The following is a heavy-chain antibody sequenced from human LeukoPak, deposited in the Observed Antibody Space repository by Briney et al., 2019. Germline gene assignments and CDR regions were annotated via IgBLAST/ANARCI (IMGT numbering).Heavy chain of an antibody. CDR3: ARDLFTIVRGIMDY. V-gene: IGHV3-9*03. CDR1: GFTFDDYA. Sequence: GRSLRLSCAASGFTFDDYAMHWVRQARGKGLEGVSGISWNSGSIGYADSVKGRFTISRDNAKNSLYLPMNSLRAEDMALYYCARDLFTIVRGIMDYWGQGTLVTVSS. J-gene: IGHJ4*02. CDR2: ISWNSGSI. D-gene: IGHD3-10*01.